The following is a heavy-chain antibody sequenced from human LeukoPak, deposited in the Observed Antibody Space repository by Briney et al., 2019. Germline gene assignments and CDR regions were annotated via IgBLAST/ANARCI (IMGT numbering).Heavy chain of an antibody. CDR1: GFTFSSYG. D-gene: IGHD6-19*01. Sequence: GRSLRLSCAASGFTFSSYGMHWVRQAPGKGLEWVAVISYDGSNKYYADSVKGRFTISRDNSKNTLYLQMNSLRAEDTAVYYCASLPEAVAEEGWFDPWGQGTLVTVSS. CDR2: ISYDGSNK. J-gene: IGHJ5*02. CDR3: ASLPEAVAEEGWFDP. V-gene: IGHV3-30*03.